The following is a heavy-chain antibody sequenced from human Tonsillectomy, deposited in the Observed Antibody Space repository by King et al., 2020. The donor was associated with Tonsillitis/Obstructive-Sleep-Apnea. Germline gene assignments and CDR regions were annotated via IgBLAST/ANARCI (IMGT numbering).Heavy chain of an antibody. CDR2: ISPYNNNR. Sequence: QLVQSGVEVRKPGASVKLSCKASGYTFRNYGITWVRQAPRQGLEWMGWISPYNNNRYYGQKFQGRVTMTIDGSTSTVYMDLRSLTSDDTAVYYCARTPGASIGLVLRDYYHLMDVWGQGATVTVSS. CDR1: GYTFRNYG. CDR3: ARTPGASIGLVLRDYYHLMDV. D-gene: IGHD3/OR15-3a*01. V-gene: IGHV1-18*04. J-gene: IGHJ6*03.